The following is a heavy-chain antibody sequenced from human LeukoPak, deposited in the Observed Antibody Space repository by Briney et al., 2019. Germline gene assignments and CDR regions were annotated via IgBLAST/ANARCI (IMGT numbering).Heavy chain of an antibody. D-gene: IGHD3-3*01. V-gene: IGHV3-23*01. CDR3: AKALREIRAFWSGYYNRHFSSYYYYYMDV. Sequence: PGGSLRLSCAASGFTFSSYAMSWVRQAPGEGLEWVSAISGSGGSTYYADSVKGRFTLSRDNSKNTLYVQMNSLRAEDTAVYYCAKALREIRAFWSGYYNRHFSSYYYYYMDVWGKGTTVTVSS. J-gene: IGHJ6*03. CDR1: GFTFSSYA. CDR2: ISGSGGST.